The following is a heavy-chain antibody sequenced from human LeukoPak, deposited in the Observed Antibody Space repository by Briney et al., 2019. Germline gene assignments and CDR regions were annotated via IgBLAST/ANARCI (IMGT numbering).Heavy chain of an antibody. CDR3: ARHKGKSDPFNI. CDR2: IYPGDSDT. V-gene: IGHV5-51*01. J-gene: IGHJ3*02. CDR1: GYSFPSYW. Sequence: GESLKISCMGAGYSFPSYWIAWVRQMPGKGLEWMAIIYPGDSDTKYSPSLQGQVTISADKSINTAYLQWSSLKASDTAMYYCARHKGKSDPFNIWGQGTMVTVSS.